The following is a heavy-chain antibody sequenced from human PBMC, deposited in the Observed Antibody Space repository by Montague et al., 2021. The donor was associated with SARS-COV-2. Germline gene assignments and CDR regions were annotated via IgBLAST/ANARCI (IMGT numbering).Heavy chain of an antibody. V-gene: IGHV3-48*03. CDR3: TRDYRSIVGDGLDI. CDR2: ISTSAYTT. Sequence: SLRLSCAASEFTFSYYDMNWARQAPGKGPEWISYISTSAYTTSYAGSVKGRFTISRDNGKNSLYLQMNSLRVEDTAVYYCTRDYRSIVGDGLDIWGQGTKVTVSS. D-gene: IGHD3-16*02. CDR1: EFTFSYYD. J-gene: IGHJ3*02.